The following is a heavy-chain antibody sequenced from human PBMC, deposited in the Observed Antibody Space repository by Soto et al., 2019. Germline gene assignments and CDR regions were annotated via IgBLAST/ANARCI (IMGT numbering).Heavy chain of an antibody. V-gene: IGHV4-61*01. CDR1: GGSVNSGIHY. Sequence: SETLSLTCAVSGGSVNSGIHYWSWIRQPPGKGLEWIGDVYYSGSTHYSASLRSRVTISLDTSKNQFSLKVTSVTAADTAIYFCARFRLYSYGSANWFDPWGQGTLVTVSS. J-gene: IGHJ5*02. D-gene: IGHD5-18*01. CDR3: ARFRLYSYGSANWFDP. CDR2: VYYSGST.